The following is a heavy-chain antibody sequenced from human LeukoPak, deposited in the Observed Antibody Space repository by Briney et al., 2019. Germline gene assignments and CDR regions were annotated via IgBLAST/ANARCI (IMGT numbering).Heavy chain of an antibody. Sequence: GSLRLSCAASGFTFSSYWMHWVRQAPGKGLVWVSRINSDGSSTSYADSVKGRFTISRDNAMNTLYLQMNSLRAEDTAVYYCVWTRGYSGYDCLDYWGQGTLVTVSS. CDR1: GFTFSSYW. V-gene: IGHV3-74*01. J-gene: IGHJ4*02. CDR3: VWTRGYSGYDCLDY. D-gene: IGHD5-12*01. CDR2: INSDGSST.